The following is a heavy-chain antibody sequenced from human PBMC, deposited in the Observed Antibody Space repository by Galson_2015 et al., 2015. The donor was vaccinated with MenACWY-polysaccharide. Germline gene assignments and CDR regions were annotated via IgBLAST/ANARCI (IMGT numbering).Heavy chain of an antibody. D-gene: IGHD3-3*01. J-gene: IGHJ6*02. CDR2: MNPNTGNT. V-gene: IGHV1-8*01. Sequence: SVKVSCKASGYTFTSYDMNWVRQATGQGLEWMGWMNPNTGNTGYAQKFQGRVTMTWNTSISTAYMEVSSLRAEDTAVYYCASIFDSDFGRFFYGINVWGQGTMVTVSS. CDR1: GYTFTSYD. CDR3: ASIFDSDFGRFFYGINV.